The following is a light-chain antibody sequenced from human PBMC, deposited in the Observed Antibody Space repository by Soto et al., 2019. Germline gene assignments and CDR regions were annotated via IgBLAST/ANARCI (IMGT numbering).Light chain of an antibody. CDR1: SGAVLTSYY. J-gene: IGLJ2*01. CDR3: ALYVGTGTVV. V-gene: IGLV8-61*01. CDR2: STN. Sequence: QTVASQEPSFSVSLGGTVTLTCGLTSGAVLTSYYPTWYQQTPGQAPRTLIYSTNIRSSGVPDRFSGSILGNKAALTITRAQADDESDYYCALYVGTGTVVFGGGTKLTVL.